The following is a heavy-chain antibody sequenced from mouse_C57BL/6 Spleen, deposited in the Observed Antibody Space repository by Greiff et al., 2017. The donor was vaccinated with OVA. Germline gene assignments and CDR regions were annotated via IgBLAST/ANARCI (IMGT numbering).Heavy chain of an antibody. V-gene: IGHV5-9*01. CDR1: GFTFSSYT. Sequence: DVKLVESGGGLVKPGGSLKLSCAASGFTFSSYTMSWVRQTPEKRLEWVATISGGGGNTYYPDSVKGRFTISRDNAKNTLYLQMSSLRSEDTALYYCARQVYDGAMDYWGQGTSVTVSS. CDR3: ARQVYDGAMDY. CDR2: ISGGGGNT. J-gene: IGHJ4*01. D-gene: IGHD2-12*01.